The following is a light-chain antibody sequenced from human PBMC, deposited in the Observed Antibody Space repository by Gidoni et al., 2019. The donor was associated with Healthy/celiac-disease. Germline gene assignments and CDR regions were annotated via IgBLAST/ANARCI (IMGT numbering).Light chain of an antibody. Sequence: DIQMTQSLSSLSASVGDRVTITCRASQSISSYLNWYQQKPGKAPKLLIYAASSLQSGVPSRFSGSGSGTDFTLTISSLQPEDFATYYCQQSYSTPLVTFGGGTKVEIK. V-gene: IGKV1-39*01. CDR2: AAS. J-gene: IGKJ4*01. CDR3: QQSYSTPLVT. CDR1: QSISSY.